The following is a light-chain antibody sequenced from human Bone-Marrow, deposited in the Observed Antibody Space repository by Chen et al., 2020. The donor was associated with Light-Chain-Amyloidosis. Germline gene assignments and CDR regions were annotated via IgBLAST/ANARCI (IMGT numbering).Light chain of an antibody. CDR1: ALPKKY. J-gene: IGLJ3*02. CDR3: YSTDSSGNHWV. Sequence: SSELTQPPSVSVSPVPTARITCSGDALPKKYAYWYQQKSGQAPVLVIYEDSKRPSGIPERFPGSSSGTMATLTISGAQVEDEADYYCYSTDSSGNHWVFGGGTKLTVL. CDR2: EDS. V-gene: IGLV3-10*01.